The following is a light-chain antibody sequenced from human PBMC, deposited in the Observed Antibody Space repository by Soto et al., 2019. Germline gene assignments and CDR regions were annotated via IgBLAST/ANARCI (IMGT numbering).Light chain of an antibody. CDR3: PAYGSSPGGYV. J-gene: IGLJ1*01. V-gene: IGLV1-40*01. CDR2: GDS. CDR1: SSNIGAGYD. Sequence: HSVLTQAPSVSGAPGQRVTISCTGSSSNIGAGYDVHWYQQLPGTAPKLLIYGDSNRPSGVPDRFSGSKSGTSASLAITGRQAEGGAYYHCPAYGSSPGGYVFGTSPKVTV.